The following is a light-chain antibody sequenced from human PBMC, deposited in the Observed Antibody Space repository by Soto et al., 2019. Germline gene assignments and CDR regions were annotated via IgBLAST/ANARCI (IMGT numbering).Light chain of an antibody. V-gene: IGKV1-33*01. CDR3: QQYHSVPYT. Sequence: DTQMTQSPSSLSASVGDRVTIPCQASEDIGNHLNWYQQKPGKAPQLLIYDASNLETGVPSRFSATASGTDFTFTLSSLQPEDFATYFCQQYHSVPYTFGGGTKLE. J-gene: IGKJ2*01. CDR2: DAS. CDR1: EDIGNH.